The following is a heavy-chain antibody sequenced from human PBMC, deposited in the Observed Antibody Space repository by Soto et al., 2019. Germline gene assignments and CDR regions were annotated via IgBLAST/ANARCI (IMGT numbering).Heavy chain of an antibody. Sequence: PSETLSLTCTVSGGSISSYYWSWIRQPAGKGLEWIGRIYTSGSTNYNPSLKSRVTMSVDTSKNQFSLKLSSVTAADTAVYYCASSYYYDSSGPNWFDPWGQGTLVTSPQ. J-gene: IGHJ5*02. D-gene: IGHD3-22*01. CDR3: ASSYYYDSSGPNWFDP. CDR2: IYTSGST. V-gene: IGHV4-4*07. CDR1: GGSISSYY.